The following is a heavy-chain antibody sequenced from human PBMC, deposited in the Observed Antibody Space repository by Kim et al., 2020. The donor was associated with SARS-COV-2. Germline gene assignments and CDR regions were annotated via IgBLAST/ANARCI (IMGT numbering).Heavy chain of an antibody. Sequence: NYNPSLKSRVIMSLDTSRSQFSLRLTSVTAADTAMYYCARDRDYWYYGMDVWGQGTTVTVSS. J-gene: IGHJ6*02. V-gene: IGHV4-4*07. CDR3: ARDRDYWYYGMDV.